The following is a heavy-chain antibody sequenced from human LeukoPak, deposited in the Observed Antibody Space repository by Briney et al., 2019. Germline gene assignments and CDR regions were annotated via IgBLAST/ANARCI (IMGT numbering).Heavy chain of an antibody. CDR2: IDDGGST. CDR1: GGSVSSNF. V-gene: IGHV4-59*02. J-gene: IGHJ3*01. CDR3: ARDRAYSISGGYAFVL. Sequence: SETLSLTRTVSGGSVSSNFLSWIRQPRGKGLECIGYIDDGGSTKYNPSLKSRVTISLDTSKNQFSLRMTSVTAADTAVYYSARDRAYSISGGYAFVLWGQGTMVTVSS. D-gene: IGHD6-6*01.